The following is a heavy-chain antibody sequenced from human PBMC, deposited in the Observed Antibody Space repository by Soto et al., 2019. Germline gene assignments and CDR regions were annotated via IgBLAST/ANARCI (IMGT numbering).Heavy chain of an antibody. D-gene: IGHD6-19*01. CDR2: ISAYNGNT. CDR1: GYTFTSYG. J-gene: IGHJ3*02. V-gene: IGHV1-18*01. Sequence: GASVKVSCKASGYTFTSYGISWVQQAPGQGLEWMGWISAYNGNTNYAQKLQGRVTMTTDTSTSTAYMELRSLRSDDTAVYYCARDGDSSGWLGAFDIWGQGTMVTVSS. CDR3: ARDGDSSGWLGAFDI.